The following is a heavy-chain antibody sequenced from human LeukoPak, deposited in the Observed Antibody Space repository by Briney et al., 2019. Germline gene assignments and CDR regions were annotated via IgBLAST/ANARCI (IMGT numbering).Heavy chain of an antibody. CDR2: INPNSVGT. CDR3: ARDFERYSSDPNNWFDP. Sequence: GSVKVSCKASGYTFTGYYMHWVRQAPGQGLEWMGWINPNSVGTNYAQKFRGRVTMNRDTSISTAYMELSRLRSDDTAVYYCARDFERYSSDPNNWFDPWGQGTLVTVSS. CDR1: GYTFTGYY. J-gene: IGHJ5*02. V-gene: IGHV1-2*02. D-gene: IGHD6-25*01.